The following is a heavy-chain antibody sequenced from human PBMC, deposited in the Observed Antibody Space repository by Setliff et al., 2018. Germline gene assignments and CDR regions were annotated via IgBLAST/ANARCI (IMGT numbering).Heavy chain of an antibody. CDR2: INPSGGST. Sequence: ASVKVSCKASGYTFTSNHVHWGRQAPGQGLEWMGTINPSGGSTIYAPDFQGRVTMTWDTSTNIAYMELSGLRYADSAIYYCIMNMVRPVTGLDCWGPGTRVTVS. V-gene: IGHV1-46*01. CDR3: IMNMVRPVTGLDC. J-gene: IGHJ4*02. D-gene: IGHD2-8*01. CDR1: GYTFTSNH.